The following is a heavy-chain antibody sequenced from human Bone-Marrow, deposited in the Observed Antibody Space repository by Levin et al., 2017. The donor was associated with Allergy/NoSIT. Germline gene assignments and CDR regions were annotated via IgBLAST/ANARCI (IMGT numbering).Heavy chain of an antibody. CDR1: GFTFSSYG. CDR2: IWYDGSNK. CDR3: AREGDPGASEYSGYDLGGY. J-gene: IGHJ4*02. D-gene: IGHD5-12*01. V-gene: IGHV3-33*01. Sequence: TGGSLRLSCAASGFTFSSYGMHWVRQAPGKGLEWVAVIWYDGSNKYYADSVKGRFTISRDNSKNTLYLQMNSLRAEDTAVYYCAREGDPGASEYSGYDLGGYWGQGTLVTVSS.